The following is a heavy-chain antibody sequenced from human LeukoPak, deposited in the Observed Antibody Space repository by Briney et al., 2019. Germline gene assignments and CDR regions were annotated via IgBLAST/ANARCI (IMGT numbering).Heavy chain of an antibody. J-gene: IGHJ4*02. CDR3: TRGGWSLDY. V-gene: IGHV4-59*01. CDR1: GGSISSYY. Sequence: SETLSLTCTVSGGSISSYYWSWIRQPPGKGLEWIGYIYYSGTTNYNPSLKSRVTISVDTSNNQFALKLSSMTAADTAMYYCTRGGWSLDYWGQGTLVTVSS. D-gene: IGHD6-19*01. CDR2: IYYSGTT.